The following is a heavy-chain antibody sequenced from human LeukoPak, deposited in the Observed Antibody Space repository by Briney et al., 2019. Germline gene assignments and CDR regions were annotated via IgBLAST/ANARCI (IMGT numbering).Heavy chain of an antibody. CDR3: GEYCSSPSCYKTYYYRDV. CDR1: GFTFSSYG. D-gene: IGHD2-2*02. V-gene: IGHV3-30*02. CDR2: IRYDGSNK. Sequence: GGSLRLSCAASGFTFSSYGMHWVRQAPGKGLEWVAFIRYDGSNKYYADSVKGRFTISRDNSKNTLYLQMNSLRAEDTAVYYCGEYCSSPSCYKTYYYRDVGGKGPTVTVPS. J-gene: IGHJ6*03.